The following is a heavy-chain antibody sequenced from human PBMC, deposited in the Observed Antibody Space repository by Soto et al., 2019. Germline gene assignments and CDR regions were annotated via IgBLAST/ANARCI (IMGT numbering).Heavy chain of an antibody. CDR1: GYTFTSYG. J-gene: IGHJ5*02. D-gene: IGHD6-19*01. Sequence: ASVKVSCKASGYTFTSYGISWVRQAPGQGLEWIGWINSYNGNTNYAQKLQGRVTMTTDPSTSTAYMELRILISDATAVYYCAREPVAGIWFDPWGQGTLSTVCS. CDR3: AREPVAGIWFDP. CDR2: INSYNGNT. V-gene: IGHV1-18*01.